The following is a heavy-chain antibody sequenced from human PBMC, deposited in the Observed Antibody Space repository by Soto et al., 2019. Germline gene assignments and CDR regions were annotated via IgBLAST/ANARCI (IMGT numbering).Heavy chain of an antibody. D-gene: IGHD2-15*01. CDR2: IHQNGTEK. V-gene: IGHV3-7*01. CDR3: VRTSLVVAAATREDY. CDR1: GFPLINYW. Sequence: GGSLRLSCAASGFPLINYWMSWVRQTPGKGLEWVATIHQNGTEKHYADSVKGRFTISRDNAKNTLYLQMNSLRAEDTAVYYCVRTSLVVAAATREDYWGQGTLVTVSS. J-gene: IGHJ4*02.